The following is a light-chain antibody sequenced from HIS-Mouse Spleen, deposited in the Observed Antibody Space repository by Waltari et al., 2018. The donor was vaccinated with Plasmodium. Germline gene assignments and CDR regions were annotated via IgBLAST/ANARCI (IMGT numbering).Light chain of an antibody. V-gene: IGLV10-54*02. CDR2: RNN. J-gene: IGLJ3*02. CDR1: SNIVGNQA. Sequence: QAGLTQPPSVSKGLRQTATLTCTGNSNIVGNQAAAWLQQHQGHPPKLLSYRNNNRPSWISERVSASRSGNTSSLTITRLQPEDEADYYCSALDSSLSAHDVFGGGTKLTVL. CDR3: SALDSSLSAHDV.